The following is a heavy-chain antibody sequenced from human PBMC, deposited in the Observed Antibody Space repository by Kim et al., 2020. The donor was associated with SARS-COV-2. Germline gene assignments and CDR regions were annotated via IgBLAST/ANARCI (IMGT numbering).Heavy chain of an antibody. D-gene: IGHD3-10*01. Sequence: GGSLRLSCAASGFTFSSYSMNWVRQAPGKGLEWVSSISSSSSYIYYADSVKGRFTISRDNAKNSLYLQMNSLRAEDTAVYYCARDPLGWFGELSRWFDPWGQGTLVTVSS. CDR3: ARDPLGWFGELSRWFDP. V-gene: IGHV3-21*01. J-gene: IGHJ5*02. CDR1: GFTFSSYS. CDR2: ISSSSSYI.